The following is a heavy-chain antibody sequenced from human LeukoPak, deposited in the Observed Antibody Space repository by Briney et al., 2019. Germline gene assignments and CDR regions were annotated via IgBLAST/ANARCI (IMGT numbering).Heavy chain of an antibody. CDR1: GFTFSGYA. CDR3: ARDLVPYYDILTGYWGY. V-gene: IGHV3-30*04. Sequence: GGSLRLSCAASGFTFSGYAMHWVRQAPGKGLEWVAVISYDGSKKYYVDSVKGRFTISRDNAKNSLYLQMNSLRAEDTAVYYCARDLVPYYDILTGYWGYWGQGTLVTVSS. J-gene: IGHJ4*02. CDR2: ISYDGSKK. D-gene: IGHD3-9*01.